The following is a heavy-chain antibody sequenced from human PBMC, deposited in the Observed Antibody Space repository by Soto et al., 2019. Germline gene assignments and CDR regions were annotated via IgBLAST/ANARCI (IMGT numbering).Heavy chain of an antibody. J-gene: IGHJ5*02. D-gene: IGHD6-6*01. CDR1: GGSISTYY. Sequence: QVQLQESGPGLVKPSETLSLNCTVSGGSISTYYWNWIRQPAGKRLEWLGRIYTSGYTKYNPSLKSRVTMSLDTSKRQFSLKLSSVTAADTAVYYCARGRVRSSSGVSWFDPWGQGTLVTVSS. CDR2: IYTSGYT. V-gene: IGHV4-4*07. CDR3: ARGRVRSSSGVSWFDP.